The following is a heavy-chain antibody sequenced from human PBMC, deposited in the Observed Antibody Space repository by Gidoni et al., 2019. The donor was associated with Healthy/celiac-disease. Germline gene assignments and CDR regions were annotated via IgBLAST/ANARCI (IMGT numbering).Heavy chain of an antibody. J-gene: IGHJ5*02. V-gene: IGHV4-59*01. CDR2: IYYSGST. CDR1: GGSLSSYY. CDR3: ARSHYYDSSGYRWFDP. Sequence: QVQLQESGPGLVKPSETLSLTCTVSGGSLSSYYWSWIRQPPGKGLEWIGYIYYSGSTNYNPSLKSRVTISVDTSKNQFSLKLSSVTAADTAVYYCARSHYYDSSGYRWFDPWGQGTLVTVSS. D-gene: IGHD3-22*01.